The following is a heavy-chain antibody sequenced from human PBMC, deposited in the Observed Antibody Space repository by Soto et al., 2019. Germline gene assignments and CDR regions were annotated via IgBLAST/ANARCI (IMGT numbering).Heavy chain of an antibody. J-gene: IGHJ4*02. CDR2: INHSGST. D-gene: IGHD2-21*02. Sequence: SETLSLTSAVYGGSFSGHYWSWIRQPPGKGLESIGEINHSGSTNYNPSLKSRVTITVDTSKNQFSLKLSSVTAADTAEYYCARECVGDCYSYYWGQETLVTVTS. V-gene: IGHV4-34*01. CDR1: GGSFSGHY. CDR3: ARECVGDCYSYY.